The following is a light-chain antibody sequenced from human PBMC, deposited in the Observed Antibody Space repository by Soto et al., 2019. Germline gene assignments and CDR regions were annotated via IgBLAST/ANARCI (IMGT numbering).Light chain of an antibody. V-gene: IGKV3-15*01. CDR1: QSVSSK. CDR3: QHYNNWLT. CDR2: AAS. J-gene: IGKJ4*01. Sequence: EIVMTQSPATRSVSPGERATLSCRASQSVSSKLAWYQQKPGQAPRLLIYAASTRATGIPARFSGSASGTESTLTISSLKSDDFAVYYCQHYNNWLTFGGGTKVDIK.